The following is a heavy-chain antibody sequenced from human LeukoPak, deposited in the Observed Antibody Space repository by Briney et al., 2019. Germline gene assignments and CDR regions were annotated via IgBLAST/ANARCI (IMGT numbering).Heavy chain of an antibody. Sequence: SETLSLTCAVSGASVSSTNWWSWVRQPPGKRLEWIGEISYSGRTNYNSSLTSRLTISVDNSKNHFSLKLTSVTAADTAVYYCVTGRELWLREYWGQGTLVTVSS. CDR2: ISYSGRT. V-gene: IGHV4-4*02. D-gene: IGHD3-16*01. J-gene: IGHJ4*02. CDR1: GASVSSTNW. CDR3: VTGRELWLREY.